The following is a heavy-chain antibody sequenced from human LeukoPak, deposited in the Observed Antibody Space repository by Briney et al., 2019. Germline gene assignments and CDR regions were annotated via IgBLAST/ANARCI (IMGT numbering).Heavy chain of an antibody. J-gene: IGHJ4*02. V-gene: IGHV3-48*03. CDR2: ISSSGKTI. D-gene: IGHD6-13*01. Sequence: PGGSLRLSCAASGFTFSSYERNWIRQAPGKGLEWVSYISSSGKTIYYADSTKGRFTVSRDNAKNSLYLQMNSLRAEDTAVYYCATTSIAAAVPGCFDYWGQGTLVTVFS. CDR1: GFTFSSYE. CDR3: ATTSIAAAVPGCFDY.